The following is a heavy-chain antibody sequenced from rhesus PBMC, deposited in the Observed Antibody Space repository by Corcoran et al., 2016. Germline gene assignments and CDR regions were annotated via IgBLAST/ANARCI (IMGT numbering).Heavy chain of an antibody. CDR1: GFTFDDYA. V-gene: IGHV3-134*01. CDR3: TRESSGGGLDV. Sequence: EVQLVESGGALAQPGGSLRLSCAASGFTFDDYAMSWVRQAPGKGREWVSRIRWKRGPIYHAASVRGRFTISRDNAKNSLFLQMDRLRAEDTAVYYCTRESSGGGLDVWGRGVLVTVSS. CDR2: IRWKRGPI. D-gene: IGHD2-39*02. J-gene: IGHJ5-2*02.